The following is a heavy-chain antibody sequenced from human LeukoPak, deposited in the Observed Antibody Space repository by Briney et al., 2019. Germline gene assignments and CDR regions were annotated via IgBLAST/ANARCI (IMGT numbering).Heavy chain of an antibody. D-gene: IGHD4-17*01. CDR1: GYTLSELS. CDR2: FDPEDGET. Sequence: ASVKVSCTVSGYTLSELSMQWVRQAPGKGLEWMGGFDPEDGETIYAQKFQGRVTMTEDTSTATAYMELSSLRSEDTAVYYCSTDRVLDDSGDYVFDYWGQGTLVTVSS. V-gene: IGHV1-24*01. CDR3: STDRVLDDSGDYVFDY. J-gene: IGHJ4*02.